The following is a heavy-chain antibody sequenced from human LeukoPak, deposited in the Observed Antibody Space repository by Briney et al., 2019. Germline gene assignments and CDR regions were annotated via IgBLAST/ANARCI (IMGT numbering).Heavy chain of an antibody. Sequence: PSETLSLTCIVSGGSISRGSYYWNWIRQPAGKGLEWMGRIYYSGSTYYNPSLKSRVTISVDTSKNQFSLKLSSVTAADTAVYYCARTRMYSSSLNWFDPWGQGTLVTVSS. V-gene: IGHV4-61*10. CDR2: IYYSGST. J-gene: IGHJ5*02. D-gene: IGHD6-13*01. CDR1: GGSISRGSYY. CDR3: ARTRMYSSSLNWFDP.